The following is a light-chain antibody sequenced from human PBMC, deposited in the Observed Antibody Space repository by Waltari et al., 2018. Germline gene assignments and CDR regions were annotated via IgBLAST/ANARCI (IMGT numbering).Light chain of an antibody. CDR2: QDT. V-gene: IGLV3-1*01. J-gene: IGLJ2*01. CDR1: KLGDKN. Sequence: SYELTQPTSVSVAPGQTASITCCGDKLGDKNAAWYQQKPGQSPVLVIHQDTKRPSGNPERFSGSNSGNTATLTISGTQAIDEADYYCQAWDSSYARVFGGGTKLTVL. CDR3: QAWDSSYARV.